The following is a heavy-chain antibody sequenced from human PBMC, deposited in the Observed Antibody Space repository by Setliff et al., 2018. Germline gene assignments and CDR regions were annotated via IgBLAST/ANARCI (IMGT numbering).Heavy chain of an antibody. CDR3: ARVSRTIVAARGFDY. CDR2: IIPIFGTA. J-gene: IGHJ4*02. D-gene: IGHD1-26*01. V-gene: IGHV1-69*13. CDR1: GGTFINYA. Sequence: SVKVSCKASGGTFINYAISWVQQAPGQGLEWMGGIIPIFGTANYAQKFQGRVTITADESTSTAYMELSSLRSEDTAVYYCARVSRTIVAARGFDYWGQGTLVTVSS.